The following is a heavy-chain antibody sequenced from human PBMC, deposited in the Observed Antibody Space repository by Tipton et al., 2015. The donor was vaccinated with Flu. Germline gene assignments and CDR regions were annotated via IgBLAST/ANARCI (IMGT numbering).Heavy chain of an antibody. CDR3: ARRTGAFDI. J-gene: IGHJ3*02. Sequence: VQLVQSGAEVRKPGESLKISCKASGYRFTTYWIGWVRQMPGKGLEWMGIIYPGYPDTRYSPSFEGQVTMSVDTSLNTAYLQWSRLKASDTAIYYCARRTGAFDIWGQGTMVTVSS. CDR1: GYRFTTYW. D-gene: IGHD3-10*01. CDR2: IYPGYPDT. V-gene: IGHV5-51*03.